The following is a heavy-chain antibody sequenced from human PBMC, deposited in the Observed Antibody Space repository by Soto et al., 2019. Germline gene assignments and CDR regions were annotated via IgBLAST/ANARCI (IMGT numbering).Heavy chain of an antibody. Sequence: EVQLVESGGGLVQPGGSLRLSCAASGFTFSSYSMNWVRQAPGKGLEWVSYISSSSSTIYYADSVKGRFTISRDNAKNSLYLQMNSLRDEDTAVYYCARDQEGIVVVTGGTFDYWVQGTLVTVSS. V-gene: IGHV3-48*02. CDR1: GFTFSSYS. CDR2: ISSSSSTI. J-gene: IGHJ4*02. D-gene: IGHD2-21*02. CDR3: ARDQEGIVVVTGGTFDY.